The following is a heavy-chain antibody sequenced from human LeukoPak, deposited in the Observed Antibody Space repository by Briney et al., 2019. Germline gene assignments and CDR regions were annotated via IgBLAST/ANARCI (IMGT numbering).Heavy chain of an antibody. D-gene: IGHD4-23*01. CDR2: IIPIFGTA. J-gene: IGHJ4*02. CDR1: GGTFSSYA. V-gene: IGHV1-69*05. CDR3: ARALITVVTPGAIDY. Sequence: GASVKVSCKASGGTFSSYAISWVRQAPGQGLEWMGGIIPIFGTANYAQKFQGRVTMTRDTSTSTVYMELSSLRSEDTAVYYCARALITVVTPGAIDYWGQGTLVTVSS.